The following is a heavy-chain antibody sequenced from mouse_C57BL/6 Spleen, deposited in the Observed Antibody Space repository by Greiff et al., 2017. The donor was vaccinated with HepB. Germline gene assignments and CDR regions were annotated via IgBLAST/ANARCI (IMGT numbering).Heavy chain of an antibody. D-gene: IGHD1-1*01. CDR2: IYPGSGNT. CDR3: ARCPYYYGSSGGFAY. J-gene: IGHJ3*01. CDR1: GYSFTSYY. Sequence: QVQLKQSGPELVKPGASVKISCKASGYSFTSYYIHWVKQRPGQGLEWIGWIYPGSGNTKYNEKFKGKATLTADTSSSTAYMQLSSLTSEDSAVYYCARCPYYYGSSGGFAYWGQGTLVTVSA. V-gene: IGHV1-66*01.